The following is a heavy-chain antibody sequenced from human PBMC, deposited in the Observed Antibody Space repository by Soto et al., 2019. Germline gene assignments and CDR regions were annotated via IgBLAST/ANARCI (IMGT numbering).Heavy chain of an antibody. V-gene: IGHV1-3*01. J-gene: IGHJ4*01. CDR2: IDAGNDNT. D-gene: IGHD1-26*01. CDR1: GYTLSTYA. CDR3: ARGLGLYYFDY. Sequence: ASVKVACKASGYTLSTYAVHWLRQAPGQRLEWMGRIDAGNDNTKYSQNFQGRVTITRDTSASTAYMELSSLRSEDTAVYYCARGLGLYYFDYWG.